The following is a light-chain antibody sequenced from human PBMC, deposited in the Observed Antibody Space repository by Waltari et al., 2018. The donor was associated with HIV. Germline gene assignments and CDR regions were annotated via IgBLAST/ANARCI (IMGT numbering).Light chain of an antibody. V-gene: IGLV7-46*01. CDR3: LLSYSGARWV. CDR1: TGAVTSGHY. Sequence: QAVVTQEPSLTVSPGGTVTLTCGSSTGAVTSGHYPYLFQQKPGQAPRTLIYDTSNKHSWTPARFSGSLLGGKAALTLSGAQPEDEAEYYCLLSYSGARWVFGGGTKLTVL. J-gene: IGLJ3*02. CDR2: DTS.